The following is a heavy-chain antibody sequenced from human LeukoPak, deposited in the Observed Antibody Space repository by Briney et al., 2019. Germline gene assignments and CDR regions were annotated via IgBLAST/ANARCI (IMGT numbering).Heavy chain of an antibody. J-gene: IGHJ3*02. CDR1: GGSISSYY. Sequence: PSETLSLTCTVSGGSISSYYWRWIRQPPGKGLEWIGYIYYSGSTNYNPSLKSRVTISVDTSKDQFSLKLSSVTAADTAVYYCASHSGSRDAFDIWGQGTMVTVSS. CDR2: IYYSGST. V-gene: IGHV4-59*01. D-gene: IGHD2-15*01. CDR3: ASHSGSRDAFDI.